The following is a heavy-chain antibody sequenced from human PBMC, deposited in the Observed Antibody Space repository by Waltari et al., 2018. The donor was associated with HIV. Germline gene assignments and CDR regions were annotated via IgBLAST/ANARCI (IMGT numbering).Heavy chain of an antibody. CDR1: GGSFSGYS. CDR3: ARGQFTRTRYGSGYYYYGMDV. D-gene: IGHD3-10*01. CDR2: IIQSGST. J-gene: IGHJ6*02. Sequence: QVQLQQWGAGLLTPSETLSLTCAVYGGSFSGYSRSWIRTSPGKGLEWIGEIIQSGSTSNNPSLKSRVTISLDTSQNQFSLKLNSVTAADTAIYYCARGQFTRTRYGSGYYYYGMDVWGQGTTVTVSS. V-gene: IGHV4-34*01.